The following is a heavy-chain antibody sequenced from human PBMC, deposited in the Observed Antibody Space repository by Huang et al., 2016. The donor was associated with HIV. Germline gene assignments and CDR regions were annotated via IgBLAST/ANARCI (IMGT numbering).Heavy chain of an antibody. CDR2: INNDGSIT. V-gene: IGHV3-74*03. CDR1: GFTFSSYW. CDR3: ARHRSSGGVEEAFDI. Sequence: EVQLVESGGGLVQPGGSLRLSCAASGFTFSSYWMHLVRQAPGKGLVWLSRINNDGSITTYADSVKGRITISRDNARNTMYLQMTTLSAGDTAVYYCARHRSSGGVEEAFDIWGPGTLVTVAS. J-gene: IGHJ3*02. D-gene: IGHD2-8*02.